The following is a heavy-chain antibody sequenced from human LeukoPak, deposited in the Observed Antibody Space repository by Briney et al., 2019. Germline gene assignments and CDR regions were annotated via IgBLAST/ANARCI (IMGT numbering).Heavy chain of an antibody. V-gene: IGHV4-4*07. CDR2: IYTSGST. CDR1: GGSISSYY. D-gene: IGHD3-10*01. Sequence: PSETLSLTCTVSGGSISSYYWSWIRQPAGKGLEWIGRIYTSGSTNYNPSLKSRVTMSVDTSKNQFSLKLSSVTAADTAVYYCARDDMVRGVTSGAFDIWGQGTMVTVSS. CDR3: ARDDMVRGVTSGAFDI. J-gene: IGHJ3*02.